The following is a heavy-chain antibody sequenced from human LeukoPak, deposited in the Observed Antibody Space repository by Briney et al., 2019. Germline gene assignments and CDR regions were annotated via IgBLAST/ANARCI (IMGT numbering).Heavy chain of an antibody. J-gene: IGHJ4*02. D-gene: IGHD3-10*01. V-gene: IGHV4-34*01. CDR3: ARCQSTMVYFDY. CDR1: GGSFSGYY. CDR2: INHSGST. Sequence: SETLSLTCAVYGGSFSGYYWSWIRQPPGKGLEWIGEINHSGSTNYNPSLKSRVTISVDTSKNQFSLKLSSVTAADTAVYYCARCQSTMVYFDYWGQGTLVTVSS.